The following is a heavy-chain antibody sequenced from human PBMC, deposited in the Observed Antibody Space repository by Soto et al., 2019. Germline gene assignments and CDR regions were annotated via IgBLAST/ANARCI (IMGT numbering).Heavy chain of an antibody. J-gene: IGHJ6*02. CDR2: IIPIFGTA. Sequence: VASVKVSCKASGGTFSSYASSWVRQAPGQGLEWMGGIIPIFGTANYAQKFQGRVTITADESTSTAYMELSSLRSEDTAVYYCARARVKGLHYYYGMDVWGQGTTVTVSS. CDR3: ARARVKGLHYYYGMDV. D-gene: IGHD5-12*01. CDR1: GGTFSSYA. V-gene: IGHV1-69*13.